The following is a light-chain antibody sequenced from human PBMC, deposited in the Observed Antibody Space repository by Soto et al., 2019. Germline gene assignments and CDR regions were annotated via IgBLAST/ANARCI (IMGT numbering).Light chain of an antibody. J-gene: IGLJ2*01. Sequence: QSALTQPASVSGSPGQSITISCTGTSSDVGGYNYVSWYQQHPGKAPKLVICEVSNRPSGVSNRFSGSKSGNTASLTISGLQAEDEADYYCSSYTRSSTLVVFGGGTQLTVL. V-gene: IGLV2-14*01. CDR3: SSYTRSSTLVV. CDR1: SSDVGGYNY. CDR2: EVS.